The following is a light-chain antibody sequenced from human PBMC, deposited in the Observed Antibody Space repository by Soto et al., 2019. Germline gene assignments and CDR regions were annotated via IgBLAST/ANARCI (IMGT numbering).Light chain of an antibody. Sequence: DIQMTQSPSTLSASVGDRVAITCRASQSISTYLAWYQQKPGKAPKLLIYKASSLESGVPSRFSGSGSGAEFTLTISRLEPEDFALYYCQQYGSSAPITFGQGTRLENK. J-gene: IGKJ5*01. CDR3: QQYGSSAPIT. CDR2: KAS. CDR1: QSISTY. V-gene: IGKV1-5*03.